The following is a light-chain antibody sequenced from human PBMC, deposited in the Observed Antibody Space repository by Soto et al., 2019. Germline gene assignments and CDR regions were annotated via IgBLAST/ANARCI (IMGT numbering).Light chain of an antibody. J-gene: IGKJ4*01. CDR1: QSISSY. Sequence: DIQMTQSPSSLSSSVGDRFTITCRASQSISSYLNWYQQKPGKAPKLLIYAASSLQSGVPSRFSGDGSGTEFTLTIRRLQPEDFATYFCQQLHTYPLTFGGGTKVDIK. CDR2: AAS. CDR3: QQLHTYPLT. V-gene: IGKV1-39*01.